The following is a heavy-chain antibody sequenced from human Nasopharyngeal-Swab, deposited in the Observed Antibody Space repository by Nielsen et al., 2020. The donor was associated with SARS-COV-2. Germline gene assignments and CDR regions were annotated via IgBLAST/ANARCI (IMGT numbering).Heavy chain of an antibody. J-gene: IGHJ6*02. CDR3: ARVLAERAYYDFWSGYSDYYYGMDV. CDR2: IYYSGST. D-gene: IGHD3-3*01. Sequence: SETLSLTCTVSGGSISSYYWSWIRQPPGKGLEWIGNIYYSGSTNYNPSLKSRVTISVDTSKNQFSLKLSSVTAADTAVYYCARVLAERAYYDFWSGYSDYYYGMDVWGQGTTVTVSS. V-gene: IGHV4-59*13. CDR1: GGSISSYY.